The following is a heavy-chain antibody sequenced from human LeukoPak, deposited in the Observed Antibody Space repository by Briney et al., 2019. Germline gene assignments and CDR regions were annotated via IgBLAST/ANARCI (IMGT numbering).Heavy chain of an antibody. Sequence: TGGSLRLSCAASGFSFSRYGMSWVRQAPGKGLEWVSSISSSSSYIYYADSVKGRFTISRDNSKSTLSLQMNSLRAEDTAIYYCATYRQVLLPFESWGQGTLVTVSS. CDR1: GFSFSRYG. V-gene: IGHV3-21*04. J-gene: IGHJ4*02. CDR2: ISSSSSYI. D-gene: IGHD2-8*02. CDR3: ATYRQVLLPFES.